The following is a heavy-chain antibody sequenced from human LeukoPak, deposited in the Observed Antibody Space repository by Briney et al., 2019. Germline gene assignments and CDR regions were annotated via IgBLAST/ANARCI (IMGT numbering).Heavy chain of an antibody. V-gene: IGHV3-13*01. Sequence: GGSLRLSCAASGFTFSSYDMHWVRQAPGKGLEWVSAICTAGDTYYPGSVKGRFTISRENAKNSLYLQMNSLRAGDTAVYYCARGGTGIQSSAGYSSSWYESGNWLDPWGQGTLVTVSS. CDR2: ICTAGDT. D-gene: IGHD6-13*01. CDR1: GFTFSSYD. CDR3: ARGGTGIQSSAGYSSSWYESGNWLDP. J-gene: IGHJ5*02.